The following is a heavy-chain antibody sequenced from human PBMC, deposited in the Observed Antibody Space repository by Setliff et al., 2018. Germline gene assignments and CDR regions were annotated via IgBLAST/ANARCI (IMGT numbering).Heavy chain of an antibody. D-gene: IGHD3-22*01. Sequence: TLSLTCPVSGGSISSSSYYWGWIRQPPGKGLEWIGSIYYSGSTYYNPSLKSRVTISVDTSKNQFSLKLSSVTAADTAVYYCASVVEDYYDSSGYFLPSYYFDYWGQGTLVTVSS. CDR1: GGSISSSSYY. CDR3: ASVVEDYYDSSGYFLPSYYFDY. CDR2: IYYSGST. J-gene: IGHJ4*02. V-gene: IGHV4-39*07.